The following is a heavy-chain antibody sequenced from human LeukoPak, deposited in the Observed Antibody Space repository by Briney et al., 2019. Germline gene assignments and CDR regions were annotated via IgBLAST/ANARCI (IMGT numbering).Heavy chain of an antibody. CDR1: GFTFSNYG. CDR3: AQDRRQLWLSGFDY. Sequence: PGGSLRLSCAASGFTFSNYGMHWGRQGPGKGLDWVAVISYDGSNKHYADSVQGRFTISRETSKNTLYLQTNSLRAEHTPVYSCAQDRRQLWLSGFDYWGQGTLVTVSS. CDR2: ISYDGSNK. V-gene: IGHV3-30*18. D-gene: IGHD5-18*01. J-gene: IGHJ4*02.